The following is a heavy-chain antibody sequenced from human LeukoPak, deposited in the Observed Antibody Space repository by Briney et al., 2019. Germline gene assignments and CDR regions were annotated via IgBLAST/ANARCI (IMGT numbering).Heavy chain of an antibody. CDR2: ISSSSSTI. D-gene: IGHD4-17*01. CDR1: GFTFSSYS. CDR3: AKEIWPTVTTPGHTHFDY. V-gene: IGHV3-48*01. Sequence: GGSLRLSCAASGFTFSSYSMNWVRQAPGKGLEWVSYISSSSSTIYYADSVKGRFTISRDNSKNTLCLQMNSLRAEDTAVYYCAKEIWPTVTTPGHTHFDYWGQGTLVTVSS. J-gene: IGHJ4*02.